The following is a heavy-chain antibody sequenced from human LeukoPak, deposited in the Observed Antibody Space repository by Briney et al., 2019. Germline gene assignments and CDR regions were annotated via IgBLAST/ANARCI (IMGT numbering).Heavy chain of an antibody. CDR1: GFTFTTYW. CDR3: ARTSPTSHFDF. V-gene: IGHV3-74*01. Sequence: GASVKVSCKASGFTFTTYWMHWVRQAPGKGLVWVSRINGDGSNSNYADSVKGRFTISRDNARNTLYLQMNGLRAEDTALYYCARTSPTSHFDFWGQGTLVTVSS. CDR2: INGDGSNS. D-gene: IGHD3-16*01. J-gene: IGHJ4*02.